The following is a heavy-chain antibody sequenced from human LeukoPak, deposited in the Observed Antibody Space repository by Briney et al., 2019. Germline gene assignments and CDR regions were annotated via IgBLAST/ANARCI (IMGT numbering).Heavy chain of an antibody. J-gene: IGHJ4*02. CDR3: ARRDGYNNLGY. D-gene: IGHD5-24*01. CDR2: IYPGDSDT. Sequence: SGASLQISCEGSGCIFTSYWIGWVRPLPGKGLEWMGIIYPGDSDTRYSPSFQGQVTISADKSISTAYLQWSSLKASDTAMYYCARRDGYNNLGYWGQGTLVTVSS. V-gene: IGHV5-51*01. CDR1: GCIFTSYW.